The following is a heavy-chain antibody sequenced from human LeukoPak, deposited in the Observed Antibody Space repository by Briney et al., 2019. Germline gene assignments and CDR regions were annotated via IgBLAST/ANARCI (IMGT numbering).Heavy chain of an antibody. CDR1: GFTFTSYW. CDR3: ARWARYCSSGSCYSWFDP. D-gene: IGHD2-15*01. V-gene: IGHV3-7*01. Sequence: PGGSLRLSCAASGFTFTSYWMSWAPHAPRNGLKCVTNMKLHGSEPYYVDSVKGRFTISSDNAKNSLYLQMNSLRVDDTAVYYCARWARYCSSGSCYSWFDPWGQGTLVTVSS. J-gene: IGHJ5*02. CDR2: MKLHGSEP.